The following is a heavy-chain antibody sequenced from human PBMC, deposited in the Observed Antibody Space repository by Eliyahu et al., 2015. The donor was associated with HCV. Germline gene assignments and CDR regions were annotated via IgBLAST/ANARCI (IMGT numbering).Heavy chain of an antibody. CDR2: IYYSGST. J-gene: IGHJ4*02. D-gene: IGHD5-18*01. CDR3: ARHGVDTALDPPDY. V-gene: IGHV4-59*01. CDR1: GGSXSSYY. Sequence: QVQLQESGPGLVKPSETLSLXCTVSGGSXSSYYWSWIRQPPGKGLEWIGYIYYSGSTNYNPSLKSRVTISVDTSKNQFSLKLSSVTAADTAVYYCARHGVDTALDPPDYWGQGTLVTVSS.